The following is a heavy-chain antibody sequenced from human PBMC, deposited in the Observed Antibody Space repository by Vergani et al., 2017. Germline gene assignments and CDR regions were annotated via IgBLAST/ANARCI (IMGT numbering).Heavy chain of an antibody. CDR1: GFTFDDYA. Sequence: EVQLVESGGGLVQPGRSLRLSCAASGFTFDDYAMHWVRQAPGKGLEWVSGISWNSGSIGYADSVKGRFTISRDNAKNSLYLQMNSLRAEDTALYYCAKDMDDEILSGYGMDVWGQGTTVTVSS. D-gene: IGHD3-9*01. V-gene: IGHV3-9*01. J-gene: IGHJ6*02. CDR2: ISWNSGSI. CDR3: AKDMDDEILSGYGMDV.